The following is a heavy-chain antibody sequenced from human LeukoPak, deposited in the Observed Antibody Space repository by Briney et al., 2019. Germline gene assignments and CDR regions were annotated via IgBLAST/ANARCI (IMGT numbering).Heavy chain of an antibody. J-gene: IGHJ4*02. Sequence: GGSLRLSCAASGFTFSSYGMHWVRQAPGKGLEWVAFIRYDGSNKYYADSVKGRFTISRDNSKNTLYLQMNSLRAEDTAVYYCASNLEMATTPPDYWGQGTLVTVSS. D-gene: IGHD5-24*01. CDR3: ASNLEMATTPPDY. CDR1: GFTFSSYG. V-gene: IGHV3-30*02. CDR2: IRYDGSNK.